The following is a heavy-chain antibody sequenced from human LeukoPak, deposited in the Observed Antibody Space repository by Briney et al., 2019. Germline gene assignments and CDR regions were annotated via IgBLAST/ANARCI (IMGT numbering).Heavy chain of an antibody. CDR2: IYYSGST. CDR3: ARAPMYSSSWVPFDY. Sequence: SETLSLTCTVSGGSISSSSYYWGWIRQPPGKGLEWIGSIYYSGSTYYNPSLKSRVTISVDTSKNQFSLKLSSVTAADTAVYYCARAPMYSSSWVPFDYWGQGTLVTVSS. CDR1: GGSISSSSYY. D-gene: IGHD6-13*01. V-gene: IGHV4-39*07. J-gene: IGHJ4*02.